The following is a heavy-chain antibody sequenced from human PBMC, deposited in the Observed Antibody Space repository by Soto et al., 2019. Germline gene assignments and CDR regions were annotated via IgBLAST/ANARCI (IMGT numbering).Heavy chain of an antibody. J-gene: IGHJ5*02. CDR3: ARGYSHGYGGSWFDP. CDR2: INPNSGGT. Sequence: QVQLVQSGAEVKKPGASVKVSCKASGYTFTGYYMHWVRQAPGQGLEWMGWINPNSGGTNYAQKFQGWVTMTRDTSISTAYMELSRLRSDGTAVYYCARGYSHGYGGSWFDPWGQGTLVTVSS. CDR1: GYTFTGYY. V-gene: IGHV1-2*04. D-gene: IGHD5-18*01.